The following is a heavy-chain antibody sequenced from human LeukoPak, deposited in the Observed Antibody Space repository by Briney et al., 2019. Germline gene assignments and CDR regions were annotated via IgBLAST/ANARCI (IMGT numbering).Heavy chain of an antibody. CDR1: GFSFSNHG. Sequence: GGSLRPSCAASGFSFSNHGMHWVRQAPGKRLEWVAVIWDDGNNKRYANSVNGRFTISRDNSENTLYLQMNGLTAEDTAMYYCARDSYQDYYGRFDPWGQGTLVIVSS. D-gene: IGHD3-10*01. CDR3: ARDSYQDYYGRFDP. V-gene: IGHV3-33*01. J-gene: IGHJ5*02. CDR2: IWDDGNNK.